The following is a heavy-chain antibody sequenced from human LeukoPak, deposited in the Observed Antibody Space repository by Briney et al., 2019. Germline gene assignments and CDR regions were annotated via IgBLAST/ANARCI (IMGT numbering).Heavy chain of an antibody. J-gene: IGHJ4*02. CDR1: GFTFSSYS. CDR2: ISGSGDTT. D-gene: IGHD4-17*01. V-gene: IGHV3-23*01. Sequence: GGSLRLSCTASGFTFSSYSMSWVRQGPGTGLEWVSAISGSGDTTFYADSVKGRSTISRDNSKKTLYLQVNSLRAEDTAVYFCAKELTTERTPGVDSWGQGTLVTVSS. CDR3: AKELTTERTPGVDS.